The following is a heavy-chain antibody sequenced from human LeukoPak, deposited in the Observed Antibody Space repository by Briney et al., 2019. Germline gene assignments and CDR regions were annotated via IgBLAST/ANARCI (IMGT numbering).Heavy chain of an antibody. CDR2: ISSSGSTV. V-gene: IGHV3-48*03. Sequence: GGSLRLSCAASRFTFSNYEMNWVRQAPGKGLEWVSYISSSGSTVYYADSVKGRFTISRDNSKNTLYLQMNSLRAEDTAVYYCAKLSWGGGSYYSLAFDIWGQGTMVTVSS. J-gene: IGHJ3*02. CDR3: AKLSWGGGSYYSLAFDI. D-gene: IGHD1-26*01. CDR1: RFTFSNYE.